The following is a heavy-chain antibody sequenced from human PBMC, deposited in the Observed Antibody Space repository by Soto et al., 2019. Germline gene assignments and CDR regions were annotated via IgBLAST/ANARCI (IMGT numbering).Heavy chain of an antibody. D-gene: IGHD1-26*01. V-gene: IGHV1-69*13. CDR3: ARSVGVTTLSYLDY. Sequence: ASVKVSCKAAGGTFSSYGISWVRQAPGQGLEWMGGVIPMFGTATHTQNFQGRLTITADESTSTAYMELSSLRSEDTAVYFCARSVGVTTLSYLDYWGQGTLVTVSS. CDR1: GGTFSSYG. J-gene: IGHJ4*02. CDR2: VIPMFGTA.